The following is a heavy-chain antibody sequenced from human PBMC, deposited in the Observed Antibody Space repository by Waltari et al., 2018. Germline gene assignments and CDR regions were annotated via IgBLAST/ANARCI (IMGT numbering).Heavy chain of an antibody. Sequence: QVQLVESGGGVVQPGRSLGLSCAASGFTFSSYAMHWVRQAPGKGLEWVAVISYDGSNKYYADSVKGRFTISRDNSKNTLYLQMNSLRAEDTAVYYCARAVVVAAPLGFWWGQGTLVTVSS. J-gene: IGHJ4*02. CDR2: ISYDGSNK. D-gene: IGHD2-15*01. CDR3: ARAVVVAAPLGFW. CDR1: GFTFSSYA. V-gene: IGHV3-30-3*01.